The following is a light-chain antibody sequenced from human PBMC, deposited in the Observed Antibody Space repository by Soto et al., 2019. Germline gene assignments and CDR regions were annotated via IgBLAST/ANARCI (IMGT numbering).Light chain of an antibody. CDR3: QQYYSTPPYT. J-gene: IGKJ2*01. Sequence: DIVLTQSPDSLAVSLGERATINCKSSQSVLHSSNNKNYLAWYQQKPGQPPKLLIYWASTRESGVPDRFSGSGSGKDFTLTISSLQAEDVAVYYCQQYYSTPPYTFGQGTKLEIK. CDR2: WAS. CDR1: QSVLHSSNNKNY. V-gene: IGKV4-1*01.